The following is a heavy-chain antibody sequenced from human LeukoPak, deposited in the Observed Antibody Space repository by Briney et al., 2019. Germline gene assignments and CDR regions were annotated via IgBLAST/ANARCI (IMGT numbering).Heavy chain of an antibody. V-gene: IGHV3-30*02. D-gene: IGHD3-10*01. CDR1: GFTFINYG. CDR2: IRYDGSNK. Sequence: GGSLRLSCAASGFTFINYGMHWVRQAPGKGLEWVAFIRYDGSNKYDADSVKGRFTISRDNSENTLYLQMNSLRAEDTAVYYCAKDRNYYGSGSFGYFDYWGQGTLVTVSS. J-gene: IGHJ4*02. CDR3: AKDRNYYGSGSFGYFDY.